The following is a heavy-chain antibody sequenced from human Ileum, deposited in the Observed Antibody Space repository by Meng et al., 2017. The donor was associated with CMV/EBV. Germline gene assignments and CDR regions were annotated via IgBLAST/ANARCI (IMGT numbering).Heavy chain of an antibody. CDR1: GYTFTDYY. CDR2: INPKNGDT. Sequence: ASVKVSCKASGYTFTDYYIHWVRQAPGQGREWMGWINPKNGDTNYKLRFRGRVTLTRDTSISTAYMDLTRLRSDDTAVYYCARDPGTADSYDGFDIWGQGTMVTVSS. CDR3: ARDPGTADSYDGFDI. V-gene: IGHV1-2*02. D-gene: IGHD5-18*01. J-gene: IGHJ3*02.